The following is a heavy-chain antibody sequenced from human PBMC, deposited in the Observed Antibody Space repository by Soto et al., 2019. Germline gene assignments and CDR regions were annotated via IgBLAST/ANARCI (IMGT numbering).Heavy chain of an antibody. Sequence: QLQLQESGPGLVKPAETLSLKCAVSGGSVSSGNYFWGWIRQPPGKGLEWIGNIYYNGDTYYSPSLTSRVTRSVDTAQNQFSLRLTSVTAADTAVYYCARRLIDTWSQGHAVDFWGQGTLVTVSS. V-gene: IGHV4-39*01. CDR1: GGSVSSGNYF. CDR3: ARRLIDTWSQGHAVDF. J-gene: IGHJ3*01. CDR2: IYYNGDT. D-gene: IGHD1-20*01.